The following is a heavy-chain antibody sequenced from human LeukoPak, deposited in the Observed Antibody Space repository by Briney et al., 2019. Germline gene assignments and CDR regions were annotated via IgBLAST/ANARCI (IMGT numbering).Heavy chain of an antibody. Sequence: SVKVSCKASGGTFSSYAISWVRQAPGQGLEWMGGIIPIFGTANYAQKFQGRVTITTDESTSTAYMELSSLRSEDTAVYCCARGSYGYCSSTSCYDAFDIWGQGTMVTVSS. V-gene: IGHV1-69*05. CDR3: ARGSYGYCSSTSCYDAFDI. D-gene: IGHD2-2*01. J-gene: IGHJ3*02. CDR1: GGTFSSYA. CDR2: IIPIFGTA.